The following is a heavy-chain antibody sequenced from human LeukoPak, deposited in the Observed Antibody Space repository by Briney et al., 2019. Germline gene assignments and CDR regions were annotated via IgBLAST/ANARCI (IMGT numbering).Heavy chain of an antibody. CDR2: IIPIFGTA. D-gene: IGHD3-10*01. J-gene: IGHJ4*02. CDR1: GGTFSSYA. CDR3: AREVGGSGSYYIS. V-gene: IGHV1-69*06. Sequence: SVKVSCKASGGTFSSYAISWVRQAPGQGLEWVGGIIPIFGTANYAQKFQRRVTITADKSPSTAYMELSSLRSEDTAVYYCAREVGGSGSYYISWGQGTLVTVSS.